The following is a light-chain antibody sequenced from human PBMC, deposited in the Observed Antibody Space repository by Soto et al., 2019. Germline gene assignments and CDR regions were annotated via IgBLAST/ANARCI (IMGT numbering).Light chain of an antibody. CDR2: DAS. J-gene: IGKJ4*01. Sequence: DIQMTQSPSSLSASVGDRVIITCRASHDIGNKIAWFQQKPGKGPKSLIYDASLLQSGVPSKFSGSRSATYFTLTIINLQPEDFATYYCQQYHVYPLTFGGGTKLEIK. V-gene: IGKV1-16*02. CDR3: QQYHVYPLT. CDR1: HDIGNK.